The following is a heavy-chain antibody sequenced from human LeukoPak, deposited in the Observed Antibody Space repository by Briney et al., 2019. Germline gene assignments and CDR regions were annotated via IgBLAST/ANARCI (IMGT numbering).Heavy chain of an antibody. Sequence: PGRSLRVSCAASGFSFSNYGMHWVRQAPGKGLEWVSVIYSGGSTYYADSVKGRFTISRDNSKNTLYLQMNSLRAEDTAVYYCARASGGNSYPDVYYFDYWGQGTLVTVSS. CDR3: ARASGGNSYPDVYYFDY. V-gene: IGHV3-66*01. CDR1: GFSFSNYG. CDR2: IYSGGST. J-gene: IGHJ4*02. D-gene: IGHD4-23*01.